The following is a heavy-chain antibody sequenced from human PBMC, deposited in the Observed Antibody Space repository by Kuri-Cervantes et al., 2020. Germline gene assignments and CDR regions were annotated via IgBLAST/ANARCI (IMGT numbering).Heavy chain of an antibody. CDR1: GGSISSGDYY. CDR3: ARGLTWGIQKDY. CDR2: IYYSGST. J-gene: IGHJ4*02. V-gene: IGHV4-30-4*01. Sequence: SETLSLTCTVSGGSISSGDYYWSWIRQPPGKVLEWIGCIYYSGSTFYNPSLKSRVTISVDTSKNQFSLKLTSVTAADTAVYYCARGLTWGIQKDYWGQGTLVTVSS. D-gene: IGHD5-18*01.